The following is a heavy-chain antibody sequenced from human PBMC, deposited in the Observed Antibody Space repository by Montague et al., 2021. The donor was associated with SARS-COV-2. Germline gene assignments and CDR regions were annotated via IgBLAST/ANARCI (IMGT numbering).Heavy chain of an antibody. CDR3: ARDTRIAMLVVVTRYGLDV. Sequence: SETLSLTCAVYGGSFSTYYWSWIRQPPGKGLEWIGSIYYTGSTYYNPSXXSRVTISVDTSKNQFSLKLSSVTAADTAVYYCARDTRIAMLVVVTRYGLDVWGQGTTVTVSS. V-gene: IGHV4-34*01. CDR2: IYYTGST. D-gene: IGHD3-22*01. CDR1: GGSFSTYY. J-gene: IGHJ6*02.